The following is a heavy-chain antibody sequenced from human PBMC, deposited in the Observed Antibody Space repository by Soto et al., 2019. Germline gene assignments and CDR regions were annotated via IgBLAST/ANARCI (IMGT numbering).Heavy chain of an antibody. CDR2: IYYSGST. J-gene: IGHJ4*01. V-gene: IGHV4-39*01. D-gene: IGHD3-10*01. Sequence: QLQLQESGPGLVKPSETLSLTCTVSGGSISSSSYYWGWIRQPPGKGLEWIGSIYYSGSTYYNPSLKSRVTISVDTSKNQFSLKLSSVTAADTAVDYCARHDMVRGVICDFDYWGQGTLVTVSS. CDR1: GGSISSSSYY. CDR3: ARHDMVRGVICDFDY.